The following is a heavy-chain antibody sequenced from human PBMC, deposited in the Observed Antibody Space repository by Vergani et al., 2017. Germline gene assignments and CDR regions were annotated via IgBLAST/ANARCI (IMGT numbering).Heavy chain of an antibody. CDR1: GFTFGDYA. J-gene: IGHJ5*02. CDR3: TTVSRYFDWLLS. Sequence: EVQLVESGGGLVQPGRSLRLSCTASGFTFGDYAMSWFRQAPGKGLEWVGFIRSKAYGGTTEYAASVKGRFTISRDDSKSIAYLQMNSLKTEDTAVYYCTTVSRYFDWLLSWGQGTLVTVSS. D-gene: IGHD3-9*01. V-gene: IGHV3-49*03. CDR2: IRSKAYGGTT.